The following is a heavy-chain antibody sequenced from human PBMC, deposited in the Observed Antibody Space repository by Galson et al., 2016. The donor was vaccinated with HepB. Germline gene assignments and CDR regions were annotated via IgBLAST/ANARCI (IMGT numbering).Heavy chain of an antibody. CDR2: IFYTGTT. V-gene: IGHV4-39*01. CDR1: GDSIRSDSDY. CDR3: ARHGELDSDRGWFDP. D-gene: IGHD1-1*01. Sequence: ETLSLTCIVSGDSIRSDSDYWGWVRQSPGKGLEWIGSIFYTGTTYYNPSLKSRLTILLDTSSNQFSLGLRSVTAADTALYSCARHGELDSDRGWFDPWGQGTLVTVSS. J-gene: IGHJ5*02.